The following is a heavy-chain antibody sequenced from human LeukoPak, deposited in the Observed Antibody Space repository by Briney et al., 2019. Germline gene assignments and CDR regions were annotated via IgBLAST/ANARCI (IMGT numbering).Heavy chain of an antibody. J-gene: IGHJ4*02. CDR3: ARAEALKFRDFDY. CDR1: GFTFSNNS. Sequence: GGSLRLSCAASGFTFSNNSMNWVRQAPGKGLEWVSSITSSGSYIYYADSVKGRFTISRDNARNSLYLQMNSLRAEDTAIYYCARAEALKFRDFDYWGQGTLVTVSS. CDR2: ITSSGSYI. V-gene: IGHV3-21*01.